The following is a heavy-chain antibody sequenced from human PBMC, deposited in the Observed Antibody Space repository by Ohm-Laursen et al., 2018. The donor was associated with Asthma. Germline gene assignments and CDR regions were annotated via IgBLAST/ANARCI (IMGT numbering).Heavy chain of an antibody. J-gene: IGHJ4*02. Sequence: TLSLTCSVSGGSIISGGFYWSWIRQHPGKGLEWIGNIYYRGNAYYNPSLKSRVTIRLDTSKNQLSLNLNSVTAADTAVYSCARVSCTGGSCYIEHWAQGTLVTVSS. V-gene: IGHV4-31*03. CDR3: ARVSCTGGSCYIEH. CDR1: GGSIISGGFY. CDR2: IYYRGNA. D-gene: IGHD2-15*01.